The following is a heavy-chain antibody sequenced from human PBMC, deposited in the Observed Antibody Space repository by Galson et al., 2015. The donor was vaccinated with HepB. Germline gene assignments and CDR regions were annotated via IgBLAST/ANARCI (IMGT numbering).Heavy chain of an antibody. CDR1: GFTFSSYT. D-gene: IGHD3-22*01. J-gene: IGHJ4*02. Sequence: SLRLSCAASGFTFSSYTMSWVRQAPGKGLEWVSAISGSGGSTYYADSVKGRFTISRDNSKNTLYLQMNSLRAEDTAVYYCAPSSGYYSGYFDYWGQGTLVTVSS. V-gene: IGHV3-23*01. CDR3: APSSGYYSGYFDY. CDR2: ISGSGGST.